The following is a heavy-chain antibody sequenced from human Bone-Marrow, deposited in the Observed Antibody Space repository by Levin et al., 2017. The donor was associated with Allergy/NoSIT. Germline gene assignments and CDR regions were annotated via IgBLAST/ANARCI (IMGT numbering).Heavy chain of an antibody. CDR2: IRTDGKNT. J-gene: IGHJ4*02. D-gene: IGHD1-7*01. CDR3: ARKGENYKFDY. V-gene: IGHV3-30*03. CDR1: GFTFTDYD. Sequence: AGGSLRLSCETSGFTFTDYDMQWVRQAPGKGLEWVALIRTDGKNTYYADSVKGRFTISRDNSKSTVYLEVNGLRPEDTAVFYCARKGENYKFDYWGQGTLVTVSS.